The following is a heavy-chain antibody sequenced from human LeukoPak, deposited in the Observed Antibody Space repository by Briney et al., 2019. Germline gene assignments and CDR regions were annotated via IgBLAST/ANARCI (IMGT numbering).Heavy chain of an antibody. J-gene: IGHJ4*02. D-gene: IGHD5-12*01. CDR3: AKVLGAYSDYEGLKY. CDR1: GYTLTSYY. V-gene: IGHV1-46*01. CDR2: VNPSGGST. Sequence: ASVKVSCKASGYTLTSYYLHWVRQAPGKGLEWMGIVNPSGGSTSYAQKFHGRVTMTRDTSTSTVYMELSSLRSEDTAVYYCAKVLGAYSDYEGLKYWGQGTLVTVSS.